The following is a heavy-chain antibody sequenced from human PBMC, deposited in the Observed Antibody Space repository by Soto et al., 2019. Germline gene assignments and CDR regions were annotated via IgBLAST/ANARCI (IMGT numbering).Heavy chain of an antibody. CDR3: ARGRFGASMDV. J-gene: IGHJ6*03. D-gene: IGHD3-10*01. CDR1: GGSISSGGYY. CDR2: IYYSGST. Sequence: QVQLQESGPGLVKPSQTLSLTCTVSGGSISSGGYYWSWIRQHPGKGLEWIGYIYYSGSTYYNPFRRSRVTISVNASKSQFSLRLSSVTAADTAVYYCARGRFGASMDVGAKGTTVTVSS. V-gene: IGHV4-31*03.